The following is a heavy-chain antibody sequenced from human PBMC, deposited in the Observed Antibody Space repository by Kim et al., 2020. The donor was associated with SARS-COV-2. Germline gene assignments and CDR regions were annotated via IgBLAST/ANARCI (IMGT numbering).Heavy chain of an antibody. CDR3: ARDPWGSRFLEWSGLYYYYGMDV. CDR2: ISYDGSNK. D-gene: IGHD3-3*01. J-gene: IGHJ6*02. CDR1: GFTFSSYA. Sequence: GGSLRLSCAASGFTFSSYAMHWVRQAPGKGLEWVAVISYDGSNKYYADSVKGRFTISRDNSKNTLYLQMNSLRAEDTAVYYCARDPWGSRFLEWSGLYYYYGMDVWGQGTTVTVSS. V-gene: IGHV3-30-3*01.